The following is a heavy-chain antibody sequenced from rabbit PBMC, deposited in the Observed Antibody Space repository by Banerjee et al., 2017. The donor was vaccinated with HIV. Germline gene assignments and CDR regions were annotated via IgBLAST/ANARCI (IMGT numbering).Heavy chain of an antibody. Sequence: QEQLVESGGDLVKPGASLTLTCTASGFDFSSNAMCWVRQAPGKGLEWIGCIDTGSSGSTYYASWAKGRFTISKTSSTTVTLQMASLTAADTATYFCARDLQYGDALWGPGTLVT. D-gene: IGHD3-1*01. CDR1: GFDFSSNA. J-gene: IGHJ4*01. CDR2: IDTGSSGST. CDR3: ARDLQYGDAL. V-gene: IGHV1S45*01.